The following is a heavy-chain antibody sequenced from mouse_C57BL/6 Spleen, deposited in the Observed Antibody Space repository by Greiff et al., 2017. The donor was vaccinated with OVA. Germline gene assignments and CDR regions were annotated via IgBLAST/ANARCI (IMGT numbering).Heavy chain of an antibody. CDR1: GYAFSSSW. D-gene: IGHD2-2*01. V-gene: IGHV1-82*01. CDR2: IYPGDGDT. J-gene: IGHJ2*01. Sequence: VQGVESGPELVKPGASVKISCKASGYAFSSSWMNWVKQRPGKGLEWIGRIYPGDGDTNYNGKFKGKATLTADKSSSTAYMQLSSLTSEDSAVYFCARYGYSYFDYWGQGTTLTVSS. CDR3: ARYGYSYFDY.